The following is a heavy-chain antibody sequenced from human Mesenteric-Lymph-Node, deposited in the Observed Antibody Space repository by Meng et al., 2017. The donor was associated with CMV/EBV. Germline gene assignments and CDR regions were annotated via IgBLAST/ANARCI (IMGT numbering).Heavy chain of an antibody. D-gene: IGHD1-14*01. Sequence: GESLKISCAASGFTFSSYAMHWVRQAPGKGLEWVAVISYDGSNKYYADSVKGRFTISRDNSKNTLYLQMNSLRPEDTALYYCARDRYPVPGPYYGMDVWGQGTTVTVSS. CDR3: ARDRYPVPGPYYGMDV. CDR1: GFTFSSYA. CDR2: ISYDGSNK. J-gene: IGHJ6*02. V-gene: IGHV3-30-3*01.